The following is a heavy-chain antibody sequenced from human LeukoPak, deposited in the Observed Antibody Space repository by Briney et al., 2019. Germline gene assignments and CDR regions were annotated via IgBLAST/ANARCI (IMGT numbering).Heavy chain of an antibody. J-gene: IGHJ4*02. CDR1: GGSISSGSYY. CDR2: IYTSGST. V-gene: IGHV4-61*02. CDR3: ASGSYYYGSVSYYTRFDY. Sequence: PSETLSLTCTVSGGSISSGSYYWSWIRQPAGKGLEWIGRIYTSGSTNYNPSLKSRVTISVDTSKNQFSLKLSSVTAADTAVYYCASGSYYYGSVSYYTRFDYWGQGTLVTVSS. D-gene: IGHD3-10*01.